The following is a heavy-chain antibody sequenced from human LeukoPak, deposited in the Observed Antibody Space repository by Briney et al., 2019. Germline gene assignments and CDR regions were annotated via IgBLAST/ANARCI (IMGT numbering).Heavy chain of an antibody. CDR2: ISDSGDTF. CDR1: GFTFSDYY. CDR3: ASKFGIVGATTGWAFDI. D-gene: IGHD1-26*01. J-gene: IGHJ3*02. V-gene: IGHV3-11*04. Sequence: GGSLRLSCAASGFTFSDYYMTWIRQAPGKGLEWISYISDSGDTFYYVESVKGRFTISRDNAKNSLYLQMNSLRAEDTAVYYCASKFGIVGATTGWAFDIWGQGTMVTVSS.